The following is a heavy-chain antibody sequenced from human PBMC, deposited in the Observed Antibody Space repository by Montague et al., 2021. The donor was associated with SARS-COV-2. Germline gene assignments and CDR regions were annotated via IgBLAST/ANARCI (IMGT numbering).Heavy chain of an antibody. J-gene: IGHJ4*02. CDR2: IYYSGST. D-gene: IGHD6-13*01. CDR1: GGSISPYY. Sequence: SETLSLTCTVSGGSISPYYWNWIRQPPGKGLEWIGDIYYSGSTTYNPSRESRVTISVDTSKNQFSLRLSSVTAADTAVYYCARGTWYANWGQGILVTVSS. V-gene: IGHV4-59*01. CDR3: ARGTWYAN.